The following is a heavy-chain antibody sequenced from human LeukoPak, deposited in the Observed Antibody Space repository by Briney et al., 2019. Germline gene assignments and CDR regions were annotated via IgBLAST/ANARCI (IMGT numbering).Heavy chain of an antibody. CDR3: ESRIVISPTAIETWFDY. Sequence: SETLSLTCTVSGGSVRSSSYFWGWLRQPPGKGPEWIGSVYYTGAMYYNPSLKRRASISVDTSKNQFTLRLTSVTAADTALYYCESRIVISPTAIETWFDYWGQGTLVTVSS. V-gene: IGHV4-39*06. D-gene: IGHD2-21*01. J-gene: IGHJ4*02. CDR1: GGSVRSSSYF. CDR2: VYYTGAM.